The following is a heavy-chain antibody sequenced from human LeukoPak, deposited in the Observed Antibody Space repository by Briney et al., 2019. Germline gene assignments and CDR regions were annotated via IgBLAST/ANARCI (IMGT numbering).Heavy chain of an antibody. J-gene: IGHJ4*02. D-gene: IGHD3-22*01. V-gene: IGHV3-11*01. CDR2: ISSSGSTI. CDR3: ARDSVYYYDSSGCSDY. CDR1: GFTFSDYY. Sequence: GGSLRLSCAASGFTFSDYYMSWIRQAPGKGLEWVSYISSSGSTIYYADSVKGRFTISRDNAKNSLYLQMNNLRAEDTAVYYCARDSVYYYDSSGCSDYWGQGTLVTVSS.